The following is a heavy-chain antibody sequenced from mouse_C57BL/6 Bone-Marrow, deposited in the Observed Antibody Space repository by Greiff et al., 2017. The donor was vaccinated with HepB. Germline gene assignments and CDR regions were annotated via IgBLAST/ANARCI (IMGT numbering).Heavy chain of an antibody. J-gene: IGHJ1*03. Sequence: VQLQQSGAELVRPGASVTLSCKASGYTFTDYEMHWVKQTPVHGLEWIGAIDPETGGTAYNQKFKGKAILTADKSSSTAYMELRSLTSEDSAVYYCTSPLGYYGSSHWYFDVWGTGTTVTVSS. D-gene: IGHD1-1*01. V-gene: IGHV1-15*01. CDR3: TSPLGYYGSSHWYFDV. CDR2: IDPETGGT. CDR1: GYTFTDYE.